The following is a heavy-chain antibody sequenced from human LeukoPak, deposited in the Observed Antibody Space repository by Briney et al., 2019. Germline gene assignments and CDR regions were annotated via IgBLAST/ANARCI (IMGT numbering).Heavy chain of an antibody. J-gene: IGHJ4*02. CDR2: INHSGST. Sequence: SETLSLTCAVYGGSFSGYYWSWIRQPPGKGLEWIGEINHSGSTNYNPSLKSRVTISVDTSKNQFSLKLSSVTAADTAVYYCARGYVYDYVWGSYRRYYFDYWGQGTLVTVSS. CDR3: ARGYVYDYVWGSYRRYYFDY. CDR1: GGSFSGYY. D-gene: IGHD3-16*02. V-gene: IGHV4-34*01.